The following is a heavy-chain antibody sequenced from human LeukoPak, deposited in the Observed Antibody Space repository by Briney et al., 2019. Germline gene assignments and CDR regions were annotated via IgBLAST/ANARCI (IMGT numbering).Heavy chain of an antibody. CDR2: ISAYNGNT. CDR1: GYTFTNYG. V-gene: IGHV1-18*01. J-gene: IGHJ5*02. Sequence: ASVKVSCKASGYTFTNYGISGVRQAPGQGLEWMGWISAYNGNTHYAQNLQGRVTMTTDTSTSTAYMELKSLRSDDTAVYYCARGGHRRYYYTSGSAFDPWGQGTLVTVSS. D-gene: IGHD3-10*01. CDR3: ARGGHRRYYYTSGSAFDP.